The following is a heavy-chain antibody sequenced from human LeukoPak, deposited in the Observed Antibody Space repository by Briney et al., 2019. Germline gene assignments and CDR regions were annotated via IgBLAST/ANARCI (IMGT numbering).Heavy chain of an antibody. V-gene: IGHV4-34*01. CDR3: ARRDYDSSGYWQNYYYYYMDV. CDR1: GGSISSYY. Sequence: SETLSLTCTVSGGSISSYYWSWIRQPPGKGLEWIGEINHSGSTNYNPSLKSRVTISVDTSKNQFSLKLSSVTAADTAVYYCARRDYDSSGYWQNYYYYYMDVWGKGTTVTISS. J-gene: IGHJ6*03. CDR2: INHSGST. D-gene: IGHD3-22*01.